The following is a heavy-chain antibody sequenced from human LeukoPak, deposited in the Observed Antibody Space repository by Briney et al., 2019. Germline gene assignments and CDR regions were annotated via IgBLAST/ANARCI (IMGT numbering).Heavy chain of an antibody. Sequence: GGSLRLSCAASGFTFSSYSMNWVRQAPGKGLEWVSYISSSSSTIYYADSVKGRFTISRDNAKNSLYLQMNSLRAEDTAVYYCARGAAIAAAGLFDYWGQGTLVTVSS. CDR2: ISSSSSTI. J-gene: IGHJ4*02. D-gene: IGHD6-13*01. CDR1: GFTFSSYS. V-gene: IGHV3-48*01. CDR3: ARGAAIAAAGLFDY.